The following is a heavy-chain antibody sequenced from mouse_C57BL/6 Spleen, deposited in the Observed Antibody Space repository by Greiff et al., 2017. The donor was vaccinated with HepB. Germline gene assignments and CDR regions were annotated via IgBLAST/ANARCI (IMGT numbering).Heavy chain of an antibody. CDR3: ERDVGKGYDGYYGDMDY. Sequence: EVKLVESGGGLVKPGGSLKLSCAASGFTFSSYAMSWVRQTPEKRLEWVATISAGGSYTYYPDNVKGRCTISRDNAKNNLYLKMSHLKSEDKAMYYCERDVGKGYDGYYGDMDYWGQGTSVTVSS. D-gene: IGHD2-3*01. CDR1: GFTFSSYA. J-gene: IGHJ4*01. CDR2: ISAGGSYT. V-gene: IGHV5-4*01.